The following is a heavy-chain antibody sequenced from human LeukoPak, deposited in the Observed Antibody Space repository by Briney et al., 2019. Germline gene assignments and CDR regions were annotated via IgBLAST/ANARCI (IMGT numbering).Heavy chain of an antibody. CDR1: GFTFSSYG. D-gene: IGHD2-2*01. V-gene: IGHV3-30*03. CDR2: ISYDGSNK. CDR3: ARDNGRGVVVPAAMSY. Sequence: HPGRSLRLSCAASGFTFSSYGMHWVRQAPGRGLEWVAVISYDGSNKYYADSVKGRFTISRDNSKNTLYLQMNSLRAEDTAVYYCARDNGRGVVVPAAMSYWGQGTLVTVSS. J-gene: IGHJ4*02.